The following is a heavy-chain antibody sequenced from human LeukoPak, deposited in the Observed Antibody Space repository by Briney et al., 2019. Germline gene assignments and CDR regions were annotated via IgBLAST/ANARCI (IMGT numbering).Heavy chain of an antibody. CDR1: GYTFTGYY. V-gene: IGHV1-2*06. D-gene: IGHD3-10*01. CDR3: ARAMVRGVITPDY. CDR2: INPNSGGT. J-gene: IGHJ4*02. Sequence: ASVKVSCKASGYTFTGYYMHWVRQAPGRGLEWMGRINPNSGGTNYAQKFQGRVTMTRDTSISTAYMELSRLRSDDTAVYYCARAMVRGVITPDYWGQGTLVTVSS.